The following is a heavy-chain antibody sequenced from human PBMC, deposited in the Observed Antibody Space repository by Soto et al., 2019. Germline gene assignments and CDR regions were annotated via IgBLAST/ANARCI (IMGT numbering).Heavy chain of an antibody. D-gene: IGHD3-22*01. CDR1: GFTFISYA. J-gene: IGHJ4*02. Sequence: GGSLRLSCAASGFTFISYAMSWVRQAPGKGLEWVSAISGSGGSTYYADSVKGRFTISRDNSKNTLYLQMNSLRAEDTAVYYCEKQVTMIVVVAFDYWGQGTLVTVSS. V-gene: IGHV3-23*01. CDR3: EKQVTMIVVVAFDY. CDR2: ISGSGGST.